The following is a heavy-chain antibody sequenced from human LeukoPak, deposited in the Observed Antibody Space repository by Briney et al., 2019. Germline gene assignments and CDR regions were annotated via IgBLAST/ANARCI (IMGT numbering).Heavy chain of an antibody. D-gene: IGHD3-3*01. CDR3: AKDLYFPRGFLEWLLPPFFDY. CDR1: GFSFSNYA. J-gene: IGHJ4*02. CDR2: ISYDGSNK. Sequence: GGSLRLSCAASGFSFSNYAMHWVRQVPGKGLEWVAVISYDGSNKYYADSVKGRFTISRDNSKNTLYLQMNSLRAEDTAVYYCAKDLYFPRGFLEWLLPPFFDYWGQGTLVTVSS. V-gene: IGHV3-30-3*01.